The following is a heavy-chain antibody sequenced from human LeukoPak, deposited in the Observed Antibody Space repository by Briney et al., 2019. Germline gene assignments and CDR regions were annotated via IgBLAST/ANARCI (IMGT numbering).Heavy chain of an antibody. CDR1: GFTFSGYE. V-gene: IGHV3-23*01. D-gene: IGHD6-19*01. CDR2: ITGSGGYT. J-gene: IGHJ5*02. Sequence: PGGSLRLSCEASGFTFSGYEMNWVRQAPGKGLERVSAITGSGGYTYYADSVKGRFTISRDNSKNTLYLQMNSLRAEDTAIYYCAKVGVAGGHYWFDPWGQGTLVTVSS. CDR3: AKVGVAGGHYWFDP.